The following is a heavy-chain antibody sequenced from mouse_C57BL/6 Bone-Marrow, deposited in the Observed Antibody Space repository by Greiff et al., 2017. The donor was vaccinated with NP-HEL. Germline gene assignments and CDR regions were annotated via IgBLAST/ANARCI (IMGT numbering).Heavy chain of an antibody. J-gene: IGHJ3*01. CDR3: TSSSGYGGFAY. D-gene: IGHD3-2*02. CDR2: IDPETGGT. Sequence: QVQLKESGAELVRPGASVTLSCKASGYTFTDYEMHWVKQTPVHGLEWIGAIDPETGGTAYNQKFKGKAILTADKSSSTAYMELRGLTSEDSAVYYCTSSSGYGGFAYWGQGTLVTVSA. V-gene: IGHV1-15*01. CDR1: GYTFTDYE.